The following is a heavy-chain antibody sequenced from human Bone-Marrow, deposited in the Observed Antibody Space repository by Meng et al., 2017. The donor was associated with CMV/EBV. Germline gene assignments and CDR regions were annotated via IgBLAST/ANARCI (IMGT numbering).Heavy chain of an antibody. CDR2: ISSSSSYI. CDR1: GFTFSSYS. V-gene: IGHV3-21*01. Sequence: GGSLRLSCAASGFTFSSYSMNWVRQAPGKGLEWVSSISSSSSYIYYADSVKGRFTISRDNAKNSLYLQMNSLRAEDTAVYYCARVKVGSGSYYNAYGMDVWGQGTTVTVSS. CDR3: ARVKVGSGSYYNAYGMDV. D-gene: IGHD3-10*01. J-gene: IGHJ6*02.